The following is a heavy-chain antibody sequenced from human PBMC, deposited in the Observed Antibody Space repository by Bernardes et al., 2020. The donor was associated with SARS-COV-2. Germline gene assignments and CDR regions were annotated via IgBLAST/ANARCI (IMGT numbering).Heavy chain of an antibody. Sequence: ASVKVSCMASGYTHTKYGISWMRQAPGQGLEWMGWISAYNGNTNYAQKVQGRVAMTTDTSTSTVFMELRSLTSDDTAVYYCAITPNWNYVHEYWGQGTLVTVSS. CDR1: GYTHTKYG. CDR3: AITPNWNYVHEY. D-gene: IGHD1-7*01. J-gene: IGHJ4*02. CDR2: ISAYNGNT. V-gene: IGHV1-18*01.